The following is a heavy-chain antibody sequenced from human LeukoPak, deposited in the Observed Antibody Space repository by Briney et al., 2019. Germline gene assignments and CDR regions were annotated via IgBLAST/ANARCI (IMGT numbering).Heavy chain of an antibody. CDR1: GDTFTGYY. V-gene: IGHV1-2*02. J-gene: IGHJ3*02. CDR3: ARDQSIAVADDAFDI. CDR2: INPNSGGT. D-gene: IGHD6-19*01. Sequence: GASVKVSCKASGDTFTGYYMHWVRQAPGKGLEWMGWINPNSGGTNYAQKSQGRVTMTRDTSISTAYMELSRLRSDDTAVYYCARDQSIAVADDAFDIWGQGTMVTVSS.